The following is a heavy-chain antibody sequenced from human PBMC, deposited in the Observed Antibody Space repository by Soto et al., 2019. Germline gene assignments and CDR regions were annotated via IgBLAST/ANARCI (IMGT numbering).Heavy chain of an antibody. D-gene: IGHD3-10*01. J-gene: IGHJ4*02. V-gene: IGHV1-18*01. CDR2: ISAYNVNT. CDR1: GYTFTSYG. CDR3: ARGLLLWFGESRGNFDY. Sequence: QVRLVQSGAEVKKPGASVKVSCKASGYTFTSYGISWVRQAPGQGLEWMGWISAYNVNTNYAQKLQGRVTMTTDTSTSTAYMELMSLSSDDTAVYYCARGLLLWFGESRGNFDYWGQGTLVTVSS.